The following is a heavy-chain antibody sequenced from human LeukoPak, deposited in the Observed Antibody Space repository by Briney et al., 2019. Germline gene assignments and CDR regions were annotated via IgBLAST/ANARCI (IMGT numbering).Heavy chain of an antibody. CDR2: ISSSSSYI. Sequence: TGGSLRLSCAASGFTFSSYSVNWVRQAPGKGLEWVSSISSSSSYIYYADSVKGRFTISRDNAKNSLYLQINSLRAEDTAVYYCAIASQVVPEDYWGQGTLVTVSS. CDR1: GFTFSSYS. V-gene: IGHV3-21*01. CDR3: AIASQVVPEDY. D-gene: IGHD2-2*01. J-gene: IGHJ4*02.